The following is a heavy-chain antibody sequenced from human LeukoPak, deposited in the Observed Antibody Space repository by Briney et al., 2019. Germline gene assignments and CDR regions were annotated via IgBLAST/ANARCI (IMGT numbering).Heavy chain of an antibody. D-gene: IGHD6-13*01. J-gene: IGHJ4*02. CDR1: GGSISSSHFY. CDR3: ARNQYSSSWYVD. V-gene: IGHV4-39*01. Sequence: PSETLSLTCTVSGGSISSSHFYWGWIRQTPGKGLEWIGSVYDSGSAYHNPSITSRVTISVDVSKNQFSLKLGSVTAADTAVYYCARNQYSSSWYVDWGQGTLVTVSS. CDR2: VYDSGSA.